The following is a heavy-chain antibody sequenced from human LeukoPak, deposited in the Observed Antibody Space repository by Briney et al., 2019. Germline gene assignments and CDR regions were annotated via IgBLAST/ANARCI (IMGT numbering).Heavy chain of an antibody. V-gene: IGHV4-34*01. CDR2: INHSGST. CDR3: ARHDSSGYYNYYYYYMDV. CDR1: GGSFSGYY. J-gene: IGHJ6*03. Sequence: SETLSLTCAVYGGSFSGYYWSWIRQPPGKGLEWIGEINHSGSTNYNPSLKSRVTISVDTSKNQFSLKLSSVTAADTAVYYCARHDSSGYYNYYYYYMDVWGKGTTVTISS. D-gene: IGHD3-22*01.